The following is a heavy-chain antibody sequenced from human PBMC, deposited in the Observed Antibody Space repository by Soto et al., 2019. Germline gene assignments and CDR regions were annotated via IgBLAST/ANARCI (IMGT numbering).Heavy chain of an antibody. D-gene: IGHD2-21*02. CDR2: INAGNGNT. CDR3: ARTLAYCGGDCYGQP. V-gene: IGHV1-3*01. J-gene: IGHJ5*02. CDR1: GYTFTSYA. Sequence: ASVKVSCKASGYTFTSYAMHWVRQAPGQRLEWMGWINAGNGNTKYSQKFQGRVTITRDTSASTAYMELSSLRSEDTAVYYCARTLAYCGGDCYGQPWGQGTLVTVSS.